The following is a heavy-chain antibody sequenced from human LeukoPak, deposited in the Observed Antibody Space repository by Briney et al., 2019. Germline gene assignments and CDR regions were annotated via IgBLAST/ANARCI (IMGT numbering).Heavy chain of an antibody. J-gene: IGHJ4*02. CDR2: IKSKTDGGTT. D-gene: IGHD4-17*01. V-gene: IGHV3-15*01. CDR1: GFTFSSYA. CDR3: TRGDYGDHTDLDY. Sequence: GGSLRLSCAASGFTFSSYAMSWVRQAPGKGLEWVGRIKSKTDGGTTDYAAPVKGRFTISRDDSKNMLYLQMSSLKTEDTAVYYCTRGDYGDHTDLDYWGQGTLVTVSS.